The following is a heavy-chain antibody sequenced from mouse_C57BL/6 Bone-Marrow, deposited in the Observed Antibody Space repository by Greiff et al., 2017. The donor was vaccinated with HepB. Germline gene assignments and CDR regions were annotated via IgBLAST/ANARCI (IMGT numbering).Heavy chain of an antibody. CDR1: GYTFTSYW. CDR3: AIYDGYFYYAMDY. D-gene: IGHD2-3*01. Sequence: QVQLKQPGAELVKPGASVKMSCKASGYTFTSYWITWVKQRPGQGLEWIGDIYPGSGSTNYNEKFKSKATLTVDTSSSTAYMQLSSLTSEDSAVYYCAIYDGYFYYAMDYWGQGTSVTVSS. V-gene: IGHV1-55*01. CDR2: IYPGSGST. J-gene: IGHJ4*01.